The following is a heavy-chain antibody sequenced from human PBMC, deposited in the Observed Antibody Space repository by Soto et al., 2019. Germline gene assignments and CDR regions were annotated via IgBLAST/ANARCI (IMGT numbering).Heavy chain of an antibody. CDR1: GYSFSNFW. J-gene: IGHJ4*02. CDR2: IYPDDSDT. CDR3: ASSVLVTSTMNYFDL. D-gene: IGHD2-8*02. V-gene: IGHV5-51*01. Sequence: GESLKISCQASGYSFSNFWIAWVRQMPGEGLEWLGIIYPDDSDTRYSPSFLGQVTISADKSIRTTYLQWSSLKASDTAIYFCASSVLVTSTMNYFDLWGQGTLVTVSS.